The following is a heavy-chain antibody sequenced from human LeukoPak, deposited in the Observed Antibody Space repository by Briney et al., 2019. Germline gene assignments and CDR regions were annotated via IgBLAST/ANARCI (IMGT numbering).Heavy chain of an antibody. D-gene: IGHD5-12*01. CDR3: ARATYEYGEVG. Sequence: PSQTLSLTCTVSGGSTSSGDYYWSWTRQPPGKGLEWIGYIYYSGSTYYNPSLKSRVTISVDTSKNQFSLKLSSVTAADTAVYYCARATYEYGEVGWGQGTLVTVSS. V-gene: IGHV4-30-4*08. CDR2: IYYSGST. CDR1: GGSTSSGDYY. J-gene: IGHJ4*02.